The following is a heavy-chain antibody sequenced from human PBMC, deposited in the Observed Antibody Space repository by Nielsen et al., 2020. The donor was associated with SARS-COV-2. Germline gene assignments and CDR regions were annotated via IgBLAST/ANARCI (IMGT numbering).Heavy chain of an antibody. CDR1: GFTFSAFY. J-gene: IGHJ4*02. Sequence: GSLRLSCAASGFTFSAFYMTWIRQTPGKGLEWISYISSSGMTVYYADSVKGRFTISRDNAKISVYLQMESLRAEDTAVYYCARGGYSRYDFDYWGQGTLVTVSS. CDR3: ARGGYSRYDFDY. V-gene: IGHV3-11*04. D-gene: IGHD6-25*01. CDR2: ISSSGMTV.